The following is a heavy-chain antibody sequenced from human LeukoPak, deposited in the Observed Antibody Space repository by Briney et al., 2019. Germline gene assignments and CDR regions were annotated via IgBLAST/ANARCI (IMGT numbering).Heavy chain of an antibody. V-gene: IGHV5-51*01. CDR3: ATHSNLFDY. CDR2: IYPGDSDT. D-gene: IGHD2/OR15-2a*01. CDR1: GYSFAIYW. Sequence: GESLKISCKGSGYSFAIYWTGWVRQMPGKGLEWMGIIYPGDSDTKYSPSFQGQVTISADKSINTAYLQWSSLKASDTAMYYCATHSNLFDYWGQGTLVTVSS. J-gene: IGHJ4*02.